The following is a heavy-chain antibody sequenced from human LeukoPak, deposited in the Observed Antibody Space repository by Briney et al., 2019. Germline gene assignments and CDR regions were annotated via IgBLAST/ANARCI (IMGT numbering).Heavy chain of an antibody. V-gene: IGHV4-39*01. D-gene: IGHD3-3*01. CDR2: IYYSGST. CDR1: GGPISSSSYY. J-gene: IGHJ4*02. Sequence: SETLSLTCTVSGGPISSSSYYWGWIRQPPGKGLEWIGSIYYSGSTYYNPSLKSRVTISVDTSKNQFSLKLSSVTAADTAVYYCARLTTIIDFDYWGQGTLVTVSS. CDR3: ARLTTIIDFDY.